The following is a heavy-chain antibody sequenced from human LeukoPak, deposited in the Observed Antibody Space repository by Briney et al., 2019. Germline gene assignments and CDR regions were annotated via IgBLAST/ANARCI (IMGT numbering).Heavy chain of an antibody. D-gene: IGHD6-25*01. CDR3: ARVRLSAAALSWFDP. V-gene: IGHV1-69*13. CDR2: IIPLFRKP. CDR1: GDTFSNYA. Sequence: ASVKVSCKASGDTFSNYAINWVRQAPGQGLEWMGGIIPLFRKPNYAQRFQGRVTITADESTTTAYMELNSLRSEDTAVYYCARVRLSAAALSWFDPWGQGTRVTVSS. J-gene: IGHJ5*02.